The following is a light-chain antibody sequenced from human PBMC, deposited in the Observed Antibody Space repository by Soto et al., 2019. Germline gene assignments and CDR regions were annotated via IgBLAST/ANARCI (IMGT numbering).Light chain of an antibody. J-gene: IGKJ1*01. CDR3: QQRTNWLWT. CDR2: DAS. Sequence: EIVLTQSPGTLSLSPGERAILSCRASQSVGSLLAWYQHNPGQAPRLLIFDASYRAAGIPARFRGSGSGTDFTLTIDSLEHEDFAVYYCQQRTNWLWTFGPGTKVEIK. CDR1: QSVGSL. V-gene: IGKV3-11*01.